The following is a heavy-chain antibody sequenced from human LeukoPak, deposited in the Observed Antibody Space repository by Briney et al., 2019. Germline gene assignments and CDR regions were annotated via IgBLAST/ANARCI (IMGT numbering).Heavy chain of an antibody. Sequence: SETLSLTCAVSGASISSGYWWSWVRQPPGKGLEWIGEIYHSGGTNHNPSLKSRVTISVDKSKSRFSLSLSSVTAADTAVYYCARDDTGVIRGIRFHYWGQGTLVTVSS. D-gene: IGHD3-10*01. CDR3: ARDDTGVIRGIRFHY. CDR1: GASISSGYW. J-gene: IGHJ4*02. V-gene: IGHV4-4*02. CDR2: IYHSGGT.